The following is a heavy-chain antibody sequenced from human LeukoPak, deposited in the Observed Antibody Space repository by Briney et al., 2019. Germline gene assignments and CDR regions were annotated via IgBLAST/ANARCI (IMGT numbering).Heavy chain of an antibody. Sequence: GGSLRLSCAASGVTLSDHHMDWVRQAPGKGLEWVGRTRNKARGYTTEYAASVKGRFTISRDDSKTSLYLQMNSLKTEDTAVYFCARDGGEGDNSAFDIGGQGTVVTVSS. CDR1: GVTLSDHH. CDR2: TRNKARGYTT. V-gene: IGHV3-72*01. CDR3: ARDGGEGDNSAFDI. J-gene: IGHJ3*02. D-gene: IGHD3-16*01.